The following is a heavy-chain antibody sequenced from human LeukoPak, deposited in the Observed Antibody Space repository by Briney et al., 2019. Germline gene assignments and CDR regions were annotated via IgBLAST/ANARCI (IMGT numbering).Heavy chain of an antibody. CDR2: IKQDGSEK. V-gene: IGHV3-7*01. D-gene: IGHD1-7*01. CDR3: ARDVELF. Sequence: PGGSLRLSCAASGFTFSRYWMSWVRQAPGKGLEWVANIKQDGSEKYYVDSVKGRFTISRDNPKNSLYLQMNSRRAEDSAVYYWARDVELFWGQGTLVTVSS. J-gene: IGHJ4*02. CDR1: GFTFSRYW.